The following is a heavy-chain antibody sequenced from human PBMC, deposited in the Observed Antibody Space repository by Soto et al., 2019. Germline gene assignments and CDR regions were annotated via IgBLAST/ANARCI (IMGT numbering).Heavy chain of an antibody. V-gene: IGHV3-23*01. Sequence: EVQLLESGGGLVQPGGSLRLSCAASGFTFSSYAMSWVRQAPGKGLEWVSAISGSGGSTYYADSVKGRFTISRDNSKNKLYLQMNSVRAEDTAVYYCAKDAGYSSSWYSDYWGQGTLVTVSS. D-gene: IGHD6-13*01. CDR3: AKDAGYSSSWYSDY. CDR2: ISGSGGST. J-gene: IGHJ4*02. CDR1: GFTFSSYA.